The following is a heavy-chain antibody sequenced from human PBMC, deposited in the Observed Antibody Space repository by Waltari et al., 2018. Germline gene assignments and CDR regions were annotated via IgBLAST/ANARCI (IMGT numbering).Heavy chain of an antibody. CDR1: GYSISSGSY. Sequence: QVQLQESGPGLVKPSETLSLTCAVSGYSISSGSYWGWIRQPPGKGLEWIGSIYHSGSTYYNPSLKSRVTISVDTSKNQFSLKLSSVTAADTAVYYCARAYYSSSRPHYYMDVWGKGTTVTVSS. CDR2: IYHSGST. V-gene: IGHV4-38-2*01. D-gene: IGHD6-13*01. CDR3: ARAYYSSSRPHYYMDV. J-gene: IGHJ6*03.